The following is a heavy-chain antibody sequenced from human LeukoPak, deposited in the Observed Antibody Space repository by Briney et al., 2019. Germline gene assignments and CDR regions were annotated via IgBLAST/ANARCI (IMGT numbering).Heavy chain of an antibody. J-gene: IGHJ5*02. CDR1: GGSISSYY. CDR2: IYYSGST. V-gene: IGHV4-59*01. Sequence: PSETLSLTCAVSGGSISSYYWSWIRQPPGKGLEWIGYIYYSGSTNYNPSLKSRVTISVDTSKNQFSLKLSSVTAADTAVYYCARSDDYVWGSPKNWFDPWGQGTLVTVSS. CDR3: ARSDDYVWGSPKNWFDP. D-gene: IGHD3-16*01.